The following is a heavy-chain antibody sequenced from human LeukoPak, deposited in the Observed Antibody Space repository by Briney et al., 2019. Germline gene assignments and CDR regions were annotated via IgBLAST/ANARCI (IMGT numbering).Heavy chain of an antibody. CDR2: IYYSGST. CDR1: GGSISSSSYY. D-gene: IGHD3-22*01. J-gene: IGHJ6*02. CDR3: ARDQAGDSSGYAYYYYYGMDV. Sequence: SETLSLTCTVSGGSISSSSYYWGRIRQPPGKGLEWIGSIYYSGSTYYNPSLKSRVTISVDTSKNQFSLKLSSVTAADTAVYYCARDQAGDSSGYAYYYYYGMDVWGQGTTVTVSS. V-gene: IGHV4-39*07.